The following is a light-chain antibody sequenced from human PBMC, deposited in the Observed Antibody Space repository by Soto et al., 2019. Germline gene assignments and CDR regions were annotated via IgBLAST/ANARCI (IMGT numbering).Light chain of an antibody. CDR3: QQYDNLPPSS. CDR1: QDISNY. V-gene: IGKV1-33*01. CDR2: DAS. J-gene: IGKJ3*01. Sequence: DLQMTQSPSSLSASVGDRVTITCQASQDISNYLNWYQQKPGKAPKLLIYDASKLETGVPSRFSRSGTGTDFTITISSRQPEDTTTHYSQQYDNLPPSSFGPGTQVDIK.